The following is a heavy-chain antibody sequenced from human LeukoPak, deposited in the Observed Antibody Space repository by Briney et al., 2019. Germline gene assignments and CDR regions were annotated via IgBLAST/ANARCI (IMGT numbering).Heavy chain of an antibody. Sequence: GGSLRLSCAASGFTFDDYAMHWVRQAPGKGLEWVSGISWNSGSIGYADSVKGRFTISRDNAKNSLYLQMNSLRAEDMALYYCAKGTVGATRAALDIWGQGTMVTVSS. J-gene: IGHJ3*02. V-gene: IGHV3-9*03. CDR1: GFTFDDYA. CDR2: ISWNSGSI. D-gene: IGHD1-26*01. CDR3: AKGTVGATRAALDI.